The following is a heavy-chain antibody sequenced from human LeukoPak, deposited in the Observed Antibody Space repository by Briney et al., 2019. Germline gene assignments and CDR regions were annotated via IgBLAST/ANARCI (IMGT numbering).Heavy chain of an antibody. V-gene: IGHV3-21*01. D-gene: IGHD4-11*01. Sequence: GGSLRLSCAASGFTFNSYSMNWVRQAPGKGLEWVSSISSSSSYIYYADSVKGRFTISRDNSKNTLYLQMNSLRAEDTAVYYCASLTGPTVTYYWGQGTLVTVSS. J-gene: IGHJ4*02. CDR2: ISSSSSYI. CDR3: ASLTGPTVTYY. CDR1: GFTFNSYS.